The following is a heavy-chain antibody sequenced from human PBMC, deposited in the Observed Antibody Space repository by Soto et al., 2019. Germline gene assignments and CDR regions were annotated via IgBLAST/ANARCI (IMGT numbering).Heavy chain of an antibody. CDR2: IWYDGSNK. D-gene: IGHD3-10*01. Sequence: VAVIWYDGSNKYYADSVKGRFTISRDNSKNTLYLQMNSLRADDTAVYYCARDLRYYFDYWGQGTLVTVSS. J-gene: IGHJ4*02. V-gene: IGHV3-33*01. CDR3: ARDLRYYFDY.